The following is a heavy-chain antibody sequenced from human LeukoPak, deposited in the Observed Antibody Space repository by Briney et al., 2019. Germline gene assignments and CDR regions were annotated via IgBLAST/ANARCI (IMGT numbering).Heavy chain of an antibody. CDR1: GYTLTSYG. D-gene: IGHD3-22*01. V-gene: IGHV1-46*01. CDR3: ASKLNYYDSSGYYSM. CDR2: INPSGGST. Sequence: GASVKVSCKASGYTLTSYGISWVRQAPGQGLEWMGIINPSGGSTSYAQKFQGRVTMTEDTSTDTAYMELSSLRSEDTAVYYCASKLNYYDSSGYYSMWGQGTLVTVSS. J-gene: IGHJ4*02.